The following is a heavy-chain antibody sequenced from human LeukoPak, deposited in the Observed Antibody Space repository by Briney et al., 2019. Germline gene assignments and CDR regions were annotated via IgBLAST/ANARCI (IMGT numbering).Heavy chain of an antibody. V-gene: IGHV4-39*01. Sequence: SETLSLTCTVSGGSISSSSYYWGWIRQPPGKGLEWIGSISYSGSTYYNPSLRSQVTISIDTSKNQFSLKLTSVTAADTAVYYCASDPFSSGWEFDYWGQGTLVTVSS. D-gene: IGHD6-19*01. J-gene: IGHJ4*02. CDR1: GGSISSSSYY. CDR3: ASDPFSSGWEFDY. CDR2: ISYSGST.